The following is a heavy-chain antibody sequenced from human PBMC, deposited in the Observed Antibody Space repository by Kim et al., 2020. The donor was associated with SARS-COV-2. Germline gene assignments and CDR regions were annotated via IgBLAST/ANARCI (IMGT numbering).Heavy chain of an antibody. CDR1: GFTFSNYV. Sequence: GGSLRLSCAASGFTFSNYVMRWVRQAPGKGLEWVAVISYDGTSKYYADSVKGRFTISRDNSKNTLYLQMNSLRAEDTAVYYCAKERSSGYPDYWGQGTLVTVSS. D-gene: IGHD3-22*01. V-gene: IGHV3-30*18. J-gene: IGHJ4*02. CDR2: ISYDGTSK. CDR3: AKERSSGYPDY.